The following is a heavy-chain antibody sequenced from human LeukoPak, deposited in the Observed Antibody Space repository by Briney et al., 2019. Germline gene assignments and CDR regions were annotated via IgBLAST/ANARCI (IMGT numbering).Heavy chain of an antibody. V-gene: IGHV3-7*01. CDR3: ARDMGWQQFDQ. Sequence: PGGSLRLSCAASGFTFSSYAMSWVRQAPGKGLERVANIKKDGGETYYMESVKGRFTISRDNARNSLYLQMNSLTVEDTAVYYCARDMGWQQFDQWGQGTLVTVSS. CDR2: IKKDGGET. J-gene: IGHJ4*02. D-gene: IGHD5-24*01. CDR1: GFTFSSYA.